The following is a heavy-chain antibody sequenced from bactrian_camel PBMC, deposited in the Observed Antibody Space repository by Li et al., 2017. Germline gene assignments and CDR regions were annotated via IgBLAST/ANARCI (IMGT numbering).Heavy chain of an antibody. CDR1: GFTTNACG. V-gene: IGHV3S53*01. J-gene: IGHJ4*01. D-gene: IGHD3*01. Sequence: HVQLVESGGGVVQPGGSLRLSCIAPGFTTNACGMSWYRQAAGEQREWVASITDRDRTSYADDVKGRFTISKDGAKDTVYLAMNGLKQEDTAMYYCAKGNWGSTVDVQALGTSRGTQVTVS. CDR2: ITDRDRT.